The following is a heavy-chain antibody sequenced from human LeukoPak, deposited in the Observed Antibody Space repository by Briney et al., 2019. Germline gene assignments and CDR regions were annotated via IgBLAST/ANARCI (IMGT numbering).Heavy chain of an antibody. CDR3: ARRPPDILTGYYKSGYFDY. CDR1: GYTFTSYA. CDR2: INAGNGNT. J-gene: IGHJ4*02. Sequence: GASVKVSCKASGYTFTSYAMHWVRQAPGQRLEWMGWINAGNGNTKYSQKFQGRVTMTTDTSTSTAYMELRSLRPDDTAVYYCARRPPDILTGYYKSGYFDYWGQGTLVTVSS. D-gene: IGHD3-9*01. V-gene: IGHV1-3*01.